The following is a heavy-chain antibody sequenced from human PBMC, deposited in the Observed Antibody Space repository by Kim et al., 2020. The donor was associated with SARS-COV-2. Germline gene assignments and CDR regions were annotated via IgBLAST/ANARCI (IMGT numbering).Heavy chain of an antibody. CDR2: IIPIFGTA. D-gene: IGHD4-17*01. CDR1: GGTFSSYA. J-gene: IGHJ4*02. CDR3: ARDRYGDYYFDY. V-gene: IGHV1-69*13. Sequence: SVKVSCKASGGTFSSYAISWVRQAPGQGLEWMGGIIPIFGTANYAQKFQGRVTITADESTSTAYMELSSLRSEDTAVYYCARDRYGDYYFDYWGQGTLVTVSS.